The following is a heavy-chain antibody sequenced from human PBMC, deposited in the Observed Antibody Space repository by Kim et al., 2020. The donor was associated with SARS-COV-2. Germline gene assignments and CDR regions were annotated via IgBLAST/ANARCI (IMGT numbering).Heavy chain of an antibody. V-gene: IGHV3-48*04. D-gene: IGHD3-22*01. CDR2: ISSSSSTI. CDR3: ARESYYYDSSGYSLFDY. J-gene: IGHJ4*02. Sequence: GGSLRLSCAASGFTFSSYSMNWVRQAPGKGLEWVSYISSSSSTIYYADSVKGRFTISRDNAKNSLYLQMNSLRAEDTAVYYCARESYYYDSSGYSLFDYWGQGTLVTVSS. CDR1: GFTFSSYS.